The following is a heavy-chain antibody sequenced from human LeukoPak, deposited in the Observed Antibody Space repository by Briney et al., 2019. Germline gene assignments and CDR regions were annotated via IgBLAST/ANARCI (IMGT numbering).Heavy chain of an antibody. D-gene: IGHD1-20*01. CDR3: ARGINWNDPPDY. J-gene: IGHJ4*02. CDR1: GDTFSSYA. V-gene: IGHV1-69*04. Sequence: GSSVKVSCKASGDTFSSYAISWVRQAPGQGLEWMGRIIPIFGIANYAQKFQGRVTITADKSTSTAYMELSSMRSEDTAVYYCARGINWNDPPDYWGQGTLVTVSS. CDR2: IIPIFGIA.